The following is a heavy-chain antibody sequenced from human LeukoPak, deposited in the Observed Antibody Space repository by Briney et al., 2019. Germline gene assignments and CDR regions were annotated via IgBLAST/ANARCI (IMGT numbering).Heavy chain of an antibody. CDR1: GFTFSSYW. CDR3: ARGNSAAWGSKGDAFDI. J-gene: IGHJ3*02. V-gene: IGHV3-74*01. CDR2: INSDGSST. Sequence: GGSLRLSCAASGFTFSSYWMHWVRHAPGKGLVWVSRINSDGSSTSYADSVKGRFTISRDNAKNTLYLQMNSLRAEDTAVYYCARGNSAAWGSKGDAFDIWGQGTMVTVSS. D-gene: IGHD7-27*01.